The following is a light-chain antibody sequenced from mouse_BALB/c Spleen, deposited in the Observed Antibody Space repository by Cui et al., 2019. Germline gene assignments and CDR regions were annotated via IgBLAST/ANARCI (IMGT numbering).Light chain of an antibody. CDR3: HQWSSYPWT. V-gene: IGKV4-80*01. CDR2: SAS. J-gene: IGKJ1*01. Sequence: QIVLTKSPAIMSASLGEEINLTCSASSSVSYMHWYQQKSGTSPKLLIYSASSLASGVPSRFSGSGSGTFYSLTISSVEAEDAADYYCHQWSSYPWTFGGGTKLEIK. CDR1: SSVSY.